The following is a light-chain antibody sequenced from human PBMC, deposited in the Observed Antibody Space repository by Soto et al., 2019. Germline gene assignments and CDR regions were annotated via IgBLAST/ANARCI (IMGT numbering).Light chain of an antibody. CDR2: VNS. V-gene: IGLV1-40*01. CDR3: QSYDSSLSGYV. Sequence: QSVLTQPPSVSGAPGQRVTVSCTGSSSNIGAGYYVHWYQQLPGTAPKLLIYVNSNRPSGVPDRFSGSKSGTSASLAIAGLQAEDEADYYCQSYDSSLSGYVFGAGTKVTVL. J-gene: IGLJ1*01. CDR1: SSNIGAGYY.